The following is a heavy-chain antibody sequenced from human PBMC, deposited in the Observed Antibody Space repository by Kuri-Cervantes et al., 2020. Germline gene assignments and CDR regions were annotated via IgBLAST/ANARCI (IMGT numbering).Heavy chain of an antibody. CDR3: ARDRPSNRITMIGGGDY. CDR1: GYTFTSYG. Sequence: ASVKVSCKASGYTFTSYGISWVRQAPGQGLEWMGWISAYNGDTNYAQKLQGRVTMTTDTSTSTAYMELRSLRSDDTAVYYCARDRPSNRITMIGGGDYWGQGTLVTVSS. CDR2: ISAYNGDT. V-gene: IGHV1-18*01. J-gene: IGHJ4*02. D-gene: IGHD3-22*01.